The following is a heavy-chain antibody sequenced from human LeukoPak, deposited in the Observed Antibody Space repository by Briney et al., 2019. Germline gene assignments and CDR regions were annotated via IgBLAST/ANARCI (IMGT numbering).Heavy chain of an antibody. D-gene: IGHD3-22*01. CDR3: ARDYYYDSSGYSTYYFDY. J-gene: IGHJ4*02. CDR1: GVSISSYY. Sequence: SETLSLTCTVSGVSISSYYWSWIRQPPGKGLEWIGSIYYSGSTYYNPSLKSRVTISVDTSKNQFSLKLSSVTAADTAVYYCARDYYYDSSGYSTYYFDYWGQGTLVTVSS. CDR2: IYYSGST. V-gene: IGHV4-59*05.